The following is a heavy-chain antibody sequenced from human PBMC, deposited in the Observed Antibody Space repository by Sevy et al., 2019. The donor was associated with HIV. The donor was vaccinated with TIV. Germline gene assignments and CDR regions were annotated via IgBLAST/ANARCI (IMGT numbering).Heavy chain of an antibody. D-gene: IGHD3-10*01. Sequence: GGSLRLSCAASGFTFSSYAMHWVRHVPVKGLEWVAVISHDGSDEYYADSVKGRFTISRDNSNNTLFLQMSSLRAEDTAVYYCARAQCVLVFFGEFHLWGQGTLVTVSS. CDR1: GFTFSSYA. V-gene: IGHV3-30*04. J-gene: IGHJ5*02. CDR2: ISHDGSDE. CDR3: ARAQCVLVFFGEFHL.